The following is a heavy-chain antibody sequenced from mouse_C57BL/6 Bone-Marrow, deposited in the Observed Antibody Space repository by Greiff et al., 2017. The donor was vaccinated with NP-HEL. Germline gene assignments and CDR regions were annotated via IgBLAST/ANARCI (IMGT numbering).Heavy chain of an antibody. V-gene: IGHV1-15*01. Sequence: QVQLQQSGAELVRPGASVTLSCKASGYTFTDYEMHWVKQTPVHGLEWIGAIDPETGGNAYNQKFKGKAILTADKSSSTAYMELRSLTSEDSAVYYCTRTARTWFAYWGQGTLVTVSA. J-gene: IGHJ3*01. CDR1: GYTFTDYE. D-gene: IGHD3-2*01. CDR2: IDPETGGN. CDR3: TRTARTWFAY.